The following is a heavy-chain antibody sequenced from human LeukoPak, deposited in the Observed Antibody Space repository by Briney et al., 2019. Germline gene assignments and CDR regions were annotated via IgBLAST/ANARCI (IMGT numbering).Heavy chain of an antibody. V-gene: IGHV3-48*04. Sequence: PGRSLRLSCAASGFTFSNYGMHWVRQAPGKGLEWISYISSTSSTIYYADSVKGRFTISRDNAKNSLYLQMNSLRAEDTAVYYCARDLFAPLTAGETAGSFYWGQGTLVTVSS. CDR3: ARDLFAPLTAGETAGSFY. D-gene: IGHD6-13*01. J-gene: IGHJ4*02. CDR1: GFTFSNYG. CDR2: ISSTSSTI.